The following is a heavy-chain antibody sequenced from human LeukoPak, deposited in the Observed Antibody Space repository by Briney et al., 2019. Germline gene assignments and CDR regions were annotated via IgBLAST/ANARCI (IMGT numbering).Heavy chain of an antibody. J-gene: IGHJ4*02. CDR3: ARANFYYDSSGYYINDY. CDR2: IWYDGSNK. D-gene: IGHD3-22*01. CDR1: GFTFSSYG. V-gene: IGHV3-30*19. Sequence: GGSLRLSCAASGFTFSSYGMHWVRQAPGKGLEWVAVIWYDGSNKYYADSVKGRFTISRDNSKNTLYLQMNSLRAEDTAVYYCARANFYYDSSGYYINDYWGQGTLVPSPQ.